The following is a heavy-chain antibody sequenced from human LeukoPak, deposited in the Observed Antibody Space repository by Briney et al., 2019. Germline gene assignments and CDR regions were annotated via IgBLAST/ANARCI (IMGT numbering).Heavy chain of an antibody. CDR3: ARGGYSGYDAAFDI. D-gene: IGHD5-12*01. V-gene: IGHV3-30-3*01. CDR2: ISYDGSNK. J-gene: IGHJ3*02. CDR1: GFTFSSYA. Sequence: PGRSLRLSCAASGFTFSSYAMHWVRQAPGKGLERVAVISYDGSNKYYADSVKGRFTFSRDNSKNTLYLQMNSLRAEDTAVYYCARGGYSGYDAAFDIWGQGTMVTVSS.